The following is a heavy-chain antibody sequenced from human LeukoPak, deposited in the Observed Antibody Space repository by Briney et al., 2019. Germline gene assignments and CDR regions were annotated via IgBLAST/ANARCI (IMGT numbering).Heavy chain of an antibody. D-gene: IGHD2-21*02. Sequence: PSETLSLTCTVSGGSISTYYWSWIRQPPGKGLEWIGYISYRGSTNYNPSLKSRVTLSVDTSKNQFSLKLSSVTAADTAVYYCARLAGDSNDYWGQGTLVTVSS. J-gene: IGHJ4*02. CDR2: ISYRGST. CDR1: GGSISTYY. V-gene: IGHV4-59*08. CDR3: ARLAGDSNDY.